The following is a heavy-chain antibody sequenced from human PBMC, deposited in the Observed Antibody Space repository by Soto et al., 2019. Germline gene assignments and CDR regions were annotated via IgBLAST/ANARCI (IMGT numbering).Heavy chain of an antibody. CDR3: ARAGYCTNGVCYRALGWFDP. V-gene: IGHV4-31*03. CDR1: GGSISSGCYY. J-gene: IGHJ5*02. D-gene: IGHD2-8*01. Sequence: SETLSLTCTVSGGSISSGCYYWSWIRQHPGKGLEWIGYIYYSGSTYYNPSLKSRVTISVDTSKNQFSLKLSSVTAADTAVYYCARAGYCTNGVCYRALGWFDPWGQGTLVTVSS. CDR2: IYYSGST.